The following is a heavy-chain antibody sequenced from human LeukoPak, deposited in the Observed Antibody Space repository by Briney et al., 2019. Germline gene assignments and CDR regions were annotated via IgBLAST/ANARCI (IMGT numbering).Heavy chain of an antibody. CDR2: IVPIFGTA. J-gene: IGHJ5*02. D-gene: IGHD2-15*01. Sequence: SVKVSCKASGGTFSSYAISWVRQAPGQGLEWMGGIVPIFGTANYAQKFQGRVTITTDESTSTAYMELSSLRSEDTAVYYCARGSCSGGSCYSNWFDPWGQGTLVTVSS. CDR3: ARGSCSGGSCYSNWFDP. CDR1: GGTFSSYA. V-gene: IGHV1-69*05.